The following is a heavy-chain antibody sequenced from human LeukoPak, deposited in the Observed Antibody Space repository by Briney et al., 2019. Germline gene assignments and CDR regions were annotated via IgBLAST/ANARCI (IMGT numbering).Heavy chain of an antibody. D-gene: IGHD5-18*01. CDR2: ISGSGGST. Sequence: GRSLRLSCAASGFTFNRYWMSWVRQAPGKGLEWVSGISGSGGSTDYADSVKGRFTISRDNSKNTLYLQMNSLRAEDTAVYYCARLDTAMGLDYWGQGTLVTVSS. V-gene: IGHV3-23*01. J-gene: IGHJ4*02. CDR3: ARLDTAMGLDY. CDR1: GFTFNRYW.